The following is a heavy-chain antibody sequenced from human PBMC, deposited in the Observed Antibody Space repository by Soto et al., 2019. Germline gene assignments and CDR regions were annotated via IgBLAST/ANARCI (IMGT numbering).Heavy chain of an antibody. D-gene: IGHD2-2*01. J-gene: IGHJ4*02. CDR3: AKARCSTTNCYVPDY. CDR1: GFTFSTNT. CDR2: ISGSGASP. V-gene: IGHV3-23*01. Sequence: EVQLLESGGGLVQPGGSLRLSCAASGFTFSTNTMSWVGRAPGKGLEWVSAISGSGASPSYADSVQGRFTISRDNPKRTLYLQMNNLRAEDTAVYYCAKARCSTTNCYVPDYWGQGTLVTVSS.